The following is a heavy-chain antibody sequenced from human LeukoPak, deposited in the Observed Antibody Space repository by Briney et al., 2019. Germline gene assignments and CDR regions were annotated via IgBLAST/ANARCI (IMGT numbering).Heavy chain of an antibody. CDR3: ARAAVGSSGWPFDC. V-gene: IGHV4-34*01. J-gene: IGHJ4*02. CDR1: GGSFSGYY. CDR2: INHSGST. D-gene: IGHD6-19*01. Sequence: PSETLSLTCAVYGGSFSGYYWSWIRQPPGKGLEWIGEINHSGSTNYNPSLKSRVTISVDTSKNQFSLKLSSVTAADTAVYYCARAAVGSSGWPFDCWGQGTLVTVSS.